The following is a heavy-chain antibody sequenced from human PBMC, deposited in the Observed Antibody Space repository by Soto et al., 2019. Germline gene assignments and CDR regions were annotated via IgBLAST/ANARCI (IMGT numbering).Heavy chain of an antibody. D-gene: IGHD3-22*01. CDR2: ISNDGNSE. V-gene: IGHV3-30*18. CDR1: GFTFSAFG. CDR3: AKTIITVGVSSTGRGALLDN. J-gene: IGHJ4*02. Sequence: QVQLVESGGGVVQPGRSQRLSCAASGFTFSAFGMHWVRQAPGKGLEWVAVISNDGNSEHYADSVKGRFTISRDNSKNTFYLQMNSLSVEDTAVYYCAKTIITVGVSSTGRGALLDNWGQGILVSVSS.